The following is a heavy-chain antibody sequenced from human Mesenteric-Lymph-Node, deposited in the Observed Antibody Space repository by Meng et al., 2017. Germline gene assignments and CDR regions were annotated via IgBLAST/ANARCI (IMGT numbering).Heavy chain of an antibody. V-gene: IGHV3-23*01. J-gene: IGHJ4*02. CDR1: GFTFSSYA. CDR2: ISGSGGST. Sequence: GESLKISCAASGFTFSSYAMSWVRQAPGKGLEWVSAISGSGGSTYYADSVKGRFTISRDNSKNTLYLQMNSLRAEDTAVYYCARGHGGNSGHFDYWGQGTLVTVSS. D-gene: IGHD4-23*01. CDR3: ARGHGGNSGHFDY.